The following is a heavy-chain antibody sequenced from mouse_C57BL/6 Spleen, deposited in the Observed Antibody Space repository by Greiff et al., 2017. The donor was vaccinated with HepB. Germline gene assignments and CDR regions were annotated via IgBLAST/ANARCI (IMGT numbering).Heavy chain of an antibody. CDR2: IHPNSGST. D-gene: IGHD2-4*01. CDR1: GYTFTSYW. V-gene: IGHV1-64*01. CDR3: ARGDDYDGAWFAY. J-gene: IGHJ3*01. Sequence: QVQLQQPGAELVKPGASVKLSCKASGYTFTSYWMHWVKQRPGQGLEWIGMIHPNSGSTNYNEKFKSKATLTVDKSSSTAYMQLSSLTSEDSAVYHCARGDDYDGAWFAYWGQGTLVTVSA.